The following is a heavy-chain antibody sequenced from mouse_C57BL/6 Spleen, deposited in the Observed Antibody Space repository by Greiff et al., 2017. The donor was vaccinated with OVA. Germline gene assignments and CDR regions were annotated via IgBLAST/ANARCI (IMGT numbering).Heavy chain of an antibody. CDR3: ARGGSNSPFAY. CDR2: ISDGGSYT. Sequence: EVKLQESGGGLVKPGGSLKLSCAASGFTFSSYAMSWVRQTPEKRLEWVATISDGGSYTYYPDNVKGRFTISRDNAKNNLYLQMSHLKSEDTAMYYCARGGSNSPFAYWGQGTLVTVSA. D-gene: IGHD2-5*01. CDR1: GFTFSSYA. V-gene: IGHV5-4*03. J-gene: IGHJ3*01.